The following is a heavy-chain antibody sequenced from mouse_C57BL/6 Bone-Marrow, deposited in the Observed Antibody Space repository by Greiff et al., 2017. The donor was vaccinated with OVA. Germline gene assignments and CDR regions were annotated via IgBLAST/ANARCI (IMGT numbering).Heavy chain of an antibody. V-gene: IGHV5-4*03. D-gene: IGHD2-4*01. Sequence: VMLVESGGGLVKPGGSLKLSCAASGFTFSSYAMSWVRQTPEKRLEWVATISDGGSYTYYPDNVKGRFTISRDNAKNNLYLQMSHLKSEDTAMYYCARVYDYDGLHFDYWGQGTTLTVSS. J-gene: IGHJ2*01. CDR1: GFTFSSYA. CDR3: ARVYDYDGLHFDY. CDR2: ISDGGSYT.